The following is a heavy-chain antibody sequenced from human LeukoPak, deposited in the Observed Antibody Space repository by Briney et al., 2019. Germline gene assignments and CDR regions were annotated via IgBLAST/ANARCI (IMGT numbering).Heavy chain of an antibody. J-gene: IGHJ6*02. V-gene: IGHV4-34*01. CDR1: GGSFSGYY. CDR3: ARGRMVVAATPIHTYYYYYGMDV. CDR2: INHSGST. D-gene: IGHD2-15*01. Sequence: PSETLSLTCAVYGGSFSGYYWSWIRQPPGKGLEWIGEINHSGSTNYNPSLKSRVTISVDTSKNQFSLKLSSVTAADTALYYCARGRMVVAATPIHTYYYYYGMDVWGQGTTVTVSS.